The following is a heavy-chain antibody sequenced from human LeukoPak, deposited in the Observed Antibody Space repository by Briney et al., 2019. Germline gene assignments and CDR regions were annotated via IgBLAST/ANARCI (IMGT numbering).Heavy chain of an antibody. J-gene: IGHJ5*02. V-gene: IGHV3-7*05. CDR3: ARASDPSLQLT. CDR1: GFTFSNYW. D-gene: IGHD1-1*01. CDR2: IKQDGSEK. Sequence: GGSLRLSWAASGFTFSNYWKIWVRQAPGKGLEWVGNIKQDGSEKRYAESVRGRFSISSDNAQTSLYLQMNSLRAEDTAVYYCARASDPSLQLTWGQGTLVTVSS.